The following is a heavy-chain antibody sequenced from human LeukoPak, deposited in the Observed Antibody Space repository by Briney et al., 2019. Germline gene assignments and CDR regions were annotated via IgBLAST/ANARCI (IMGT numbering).Heavy chain of an antibody. CDR2: MNPNSGNT. V-gene: IGHV1-8*01. CDR3: ARGRATVTTDY. CDR1: EYTFTSYD. D-gene: IGHD4-17*01. J-gene: IGHJ4*02. Sequence: ASVKVSCKASEYTFTSYDINWVRQATGQGLEWMGWMNPNSGNTGYAQKFQGRVTMTRNTSISTAYMELSSLRSEDTAVCYCARGRATVTTDYWGQGTLVTVSS.